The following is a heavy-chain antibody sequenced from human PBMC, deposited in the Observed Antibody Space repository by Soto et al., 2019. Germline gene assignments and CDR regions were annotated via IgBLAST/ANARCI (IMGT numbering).Heavy chain of an antibody. CDR1: GFTFSSYA. V-gene: IGHV3-23*01. D-gene: IGHD6-6*01. CDR2: ISGSGGST. CDR3: AREGKSSSAEYYFDY. Sequence: GGSLRLSCAASGFTFSSYAMSWVRQAPGKRLEWVSAISGSGGSTYYADSVKGRFTISRDNSKNTLYLQMNSLRAEDTAVYYCAREGKSSSAEYYFDYWGQGTLVTVSS. J-gene: IGHJ4*02.